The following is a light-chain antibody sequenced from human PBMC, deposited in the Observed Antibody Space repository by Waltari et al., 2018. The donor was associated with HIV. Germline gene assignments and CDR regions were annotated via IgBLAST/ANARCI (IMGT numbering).Light chain of an antibody. V-gene: IGKV1-39*01. J-gene: IGKJ5*01. CDR1: QNIKPL. CDR3: QQTYSVSIT. Sequence: QLPQSPSSLSASLGDKVTITCRASQNIKPLLNWYQLRPGKAPRLLIYGVSGLPTGVPSRFTGGGSGADFTLTINNLQHEDFASYFCQQTYSVSITFGPGTRVEI. CDR2: GVS.